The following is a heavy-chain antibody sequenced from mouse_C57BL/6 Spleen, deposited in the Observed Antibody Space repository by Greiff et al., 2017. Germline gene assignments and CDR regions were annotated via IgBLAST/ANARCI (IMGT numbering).Heavy chain of an antibody. CDR2: IYPGDGDT. CDR1: GYAFSSSW. Sequence: QVQLQQSGPELVKPGASVKISCKASGYAFSSSWMNWVKQRPGKGLEWIGRIYPGDGDTNYNGKFKGKATLTADKSSSTAYMQLSSLTSEDSAVYFCARAGNYSNLFDYWGQGTTLTVSS. D-gene: IGHD2-5*01. J-gene: IGHJ2*01. V-gene: IGHV1-82*01. CDR3: ARAGNYSNLFDY.